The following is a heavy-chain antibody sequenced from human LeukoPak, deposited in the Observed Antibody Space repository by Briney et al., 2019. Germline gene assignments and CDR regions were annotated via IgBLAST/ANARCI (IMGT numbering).Heavy chain of an antibody. CDR2: ISAYNGNT. D-gene: IGHD3-10*01. Sequence: ASVTVSCKASGYTFTSHGISWVRQAPGQGLEWMGWISAYNGNTNYAQKLQGRVTMTTDTSTSTAYMELRSLRSDDTAVYYCARGNYYGSGSYIGWFDPGAREPWSPSPQ. V-gene: IGHV1-18*01. CDR1: GYTFTSHG. CDR3: ARGNYYGSGSYIGWFDP. J-gene: IGHJ5*02.